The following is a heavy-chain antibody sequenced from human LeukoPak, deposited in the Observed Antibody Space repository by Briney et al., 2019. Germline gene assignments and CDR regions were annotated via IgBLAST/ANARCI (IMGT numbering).Heavy chain of an antibody. CDR1: GLIVSDNY. CDR3: AREDRGSGSFDY. CDR2: IYSGGTT. J-gene: IGHJ4*02. Sequence: SGGSLRLSCAAAGLIVSDNYMTWVRQAPGKGLEWVSVIYSGGTTYYADSVRGRFTISRDNSKNTLFLQMNGLRADDTAVYYCAREDRGSGSFDYWGQGTLVTVSS. V-gene: IGHV3-53*01. D-gene: IGHD3-10*01.